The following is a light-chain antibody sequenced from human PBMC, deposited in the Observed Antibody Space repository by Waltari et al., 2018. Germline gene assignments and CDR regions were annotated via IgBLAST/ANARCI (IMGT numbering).Light chain of an antibody. Sequence: DIVMTQSPDSLAVSLGERATINCKSSQSVLDSPNNKNCLAWYQQRPGQPPKLLIYRASTRESGVPDRFSGSGSGTDFPLTISSLQAEDVAVYYCQQYYTTPRTFGQGTKVEIK. CDR1: QSVLDSPNNKNC. V-gene: IGKV4-1*01. J-gene: IGKJ1*01. CDR3: QQYYTTPRT. CDR2: RAS.